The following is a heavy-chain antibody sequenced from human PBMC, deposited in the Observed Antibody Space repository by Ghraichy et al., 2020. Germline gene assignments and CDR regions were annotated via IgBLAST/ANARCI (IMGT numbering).Heavy chain of an antibody. CDR2: LNSDGSTT. D-gene: IGHD3-16*01. Sequence: GESLNISCAASGFTFSYYWMHWVRQAPGKGLVWVSRLNSDGSTTSYADSVKGRFTISRDNAKNTLYLQMNSLRAEDTAVYYCARDWGASMDVWGQGTTVTVSS. V-gene: IGHV3-74*01. J-gene: IGHJ6*02. CDR1: GFTFSYYW. CDR3: ARDWGASMDV.